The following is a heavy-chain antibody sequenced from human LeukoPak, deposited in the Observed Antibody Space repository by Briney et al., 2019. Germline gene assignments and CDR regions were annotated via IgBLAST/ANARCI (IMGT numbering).Heavy chain of an antibody. CDR2: LTATGGAI. Sequence: GGSLRLSCAASGFTFSNYAMSWVRQAPGQGLEWVSTLTATGGAIYYADSVKGRFTISRDNAKNSLYLQMNSLRAEDTAVYYCATAMIGLYYFDYWGQGTLVTVSS. J-gene: IGHJ4*02. V-gene: IGHV3-23*01. CDR1: GFTFSNYA. D-gene: IGHD3-22*01. CDR3: ATAMIGLYYFDY.